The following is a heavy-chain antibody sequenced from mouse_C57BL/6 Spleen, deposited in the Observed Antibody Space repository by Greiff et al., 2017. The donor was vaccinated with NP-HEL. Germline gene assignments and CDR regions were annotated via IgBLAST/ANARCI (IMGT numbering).Heavy chain of an antibody. D-gene: IGHD1-1*01. CDR1: GGDGTECR. Sequence: QVQLQQSFAELVKRGASVKLYCKADGGDGTECRMDVGRGGSGQGLEWIGWFYPGSGSIKYNEKFKDKATLTADKSSSTVYMELSRLTSEDSAVYFCARGATVVADYWGQGTTLTVSS. J-gene: IGHJ2*01. CDR2: FYPGSGSI. CDR3: ARGATVVADY. V-gene: IGHV1-62-2*01.